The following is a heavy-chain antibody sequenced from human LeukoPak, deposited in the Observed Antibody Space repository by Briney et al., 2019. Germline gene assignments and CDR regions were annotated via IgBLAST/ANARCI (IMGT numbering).Heavy chain of an antibody. CDR1: GFTFSGYA. CDR2: ISYDGSNK. J-gene: IGHJ4*02. CDR3: AKDVNYDSSAAGH. V-gene: IGHV3-30*04. D-gene: IGHD3-22*01. Sequence: GGSLRLSCAASGFTFSGYAMHWVRQAPGKGLEWVAVISYDGSNKYYADSVKGRFTISRDNSKNTLYLQMNSLRAEDTAVYYCAKDVNYDSSAAGHWGQGTLVTVSS.